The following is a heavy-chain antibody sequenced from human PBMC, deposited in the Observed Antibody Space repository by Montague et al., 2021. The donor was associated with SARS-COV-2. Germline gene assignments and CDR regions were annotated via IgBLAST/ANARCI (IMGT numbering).Heavy chain of an antibody. J-gene: IGHJ1*01. CDR1: GGSVRSGLYY. CDR2: VYYSGTA. CDR3: VRGGYGDRSSD. D-gene: IGHD4-17*01. Sequence: SETLSLTCTVSGGSVRSGLYYWTWIRQPPGKGLEWIGYVYYSGTANHNPSLKSRLTLTVDTSKNQFSLKLTSVSAADTAVYYCVRGGYGDRSSDWGQGTLVTVSS. V-gene: IGHV4-61*01.